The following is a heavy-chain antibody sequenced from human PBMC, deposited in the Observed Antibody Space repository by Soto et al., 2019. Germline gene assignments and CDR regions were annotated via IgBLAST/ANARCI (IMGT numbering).Heavy chain of an antibody. CDR3: ARDQDILTGPGAFDI. CDR1: GGTFSSYA. V-gene: IGHV1-69*13. D-gene: IGHD3-9*01. J-gene: IGHJ3*02. Sequence: ASVKVSCKASGGTFSSYAISWVRQAPGHGLEWMGGIIPIFGTANYEQKFQGRVTINADESTSTAYMELSSLRSEDTAVYYCARDQDILTGPGAFDIWGQGTMVTVSS. CDR2: IIPIFGTA.